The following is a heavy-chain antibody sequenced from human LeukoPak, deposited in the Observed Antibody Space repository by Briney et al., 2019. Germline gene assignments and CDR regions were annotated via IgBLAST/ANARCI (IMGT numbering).Heavy chain of an antibody. V-gene: IGHV4-59*08. D-gene: IGHD3-22*01. J-gene: IGHJ4*02. CDR1: SGSISPYY. CDR3: ARHLAPSSGYLTLDS. Sequence: SETLSLTCTVSSGSISPYYWSWIRQPPGKGLEWIGHIYYRGNTNYNPSLKSRVIISVDTSKNQFSLRLSSVTAADTAVYYCARHLAPSSGYLTLDSWGQGTLVTVSS. CDR2: IYYRGNT.